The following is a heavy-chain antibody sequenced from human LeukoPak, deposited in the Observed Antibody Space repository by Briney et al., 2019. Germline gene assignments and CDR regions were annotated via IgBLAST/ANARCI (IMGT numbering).Heavy chain of an antibody. D-gene: IGHD2-2*01. V-gene: IGHV3-21*01. CDR2: ISSSSSYI. CDR3: ARDLSSSTSCYYS. J-gene: IGHJ5*01. Sequence: PGGSLRLSCAASGFTFSSYSMHWVRQAPGKGLEWVSSISSSSSYIYYADSLKGRFTISRDNAKNSLYLQMNSLRAEDTAVYYCARDLSSSTSCYYSWGQGTLVTVSS. CDR1: GFTFSSYS.